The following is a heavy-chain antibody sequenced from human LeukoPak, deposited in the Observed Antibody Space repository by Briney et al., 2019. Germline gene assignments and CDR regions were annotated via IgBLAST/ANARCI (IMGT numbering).Heavy chain of an antibody. J-gene: IGHJ4*02. CDR3: AKDISRNFVVVPAADY. CDR2: ISGDGGST. CDR1: GFTFDNYA. D-gene: IGHD2-2*01. V-gene: IGHV3-43*02. Sequence: GGSLRLSCAASGFTFDNYAMHWVRQPQGKSLDWISFISGDGGSTHYADSVKGRFTVSRDNSKNSLYLQMNSLRTEDTALYYCAKDISRNFVVVPAADYWGQGTLVTVSS.